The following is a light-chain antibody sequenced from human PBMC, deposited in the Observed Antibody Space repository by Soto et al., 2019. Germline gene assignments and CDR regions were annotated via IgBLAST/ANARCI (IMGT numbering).Light chain of an antibody. CDR1: QSINSW. J-gene: IGKJ1*01. Sequence: DIQMTQSPSTLSASVGDRVTITCRASQSINSWLAWYQQEPGKAPKVLIYKASSLESGVPSRFSGSRSGTEFTLNISSLQPDDFATYYCQHYNSYPPWTFGQGTKVEIK. V-gene: IGKV1-5*03. CDR2: KAS. CDR3: QHYNSYPPWT.